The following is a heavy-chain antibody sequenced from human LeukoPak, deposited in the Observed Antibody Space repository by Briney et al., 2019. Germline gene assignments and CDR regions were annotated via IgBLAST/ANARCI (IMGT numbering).Heavy chain of an antibody. Sequence: ASLKVSCKASGYTFTSYAMHWVRQAPGQRLEWMGWINAGNGNTKYSQKFQGRVTITRDTSASTAYMELSSLRSEDTAVYYCARFIVDGYYFDYWGQGTLVTVSS. CDR1: GYTFTSYA. D-gene: IGHD2-15*01. J-gene: IGHJ4*02. CDR2: INAGNGNT. V-gene: IGHV1-3*01. CDR3: ARFIVDGYYFDY.